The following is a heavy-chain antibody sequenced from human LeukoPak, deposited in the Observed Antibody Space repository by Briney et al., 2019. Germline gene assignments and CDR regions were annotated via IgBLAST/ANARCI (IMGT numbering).Heavy chain of an antibody. CDR1: GGSVSTSSYY. D-gene: IGHD3-3*01. J-gene: IGHJ4*02. V-gene: IGHV4-39*01. Sequence: SETLSLICTVSGGSVSTSSYYWGWIRQPPGKGLEWIGSMYYSGSTYYNPSLKSRVTISVDTSKNQFSLKLSSVTAADTALYYCASNEWSGYYFDYWGQGTLVTVSS. CDR3: ASNEWSGYYFDY. CDR2: MYYSGST.